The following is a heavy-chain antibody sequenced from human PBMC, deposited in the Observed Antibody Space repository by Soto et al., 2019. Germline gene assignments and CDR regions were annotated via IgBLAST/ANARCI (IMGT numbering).Heavy chain of an antibody. Sequence: GGSLRLSCAASGFTFSSYAMHWVRQAPGKGLEWVAVISYDGSNKYYADSVKGRFTISRDNSKNTLYLQMNSLRAEDTAVYYCARDFYDFWSGSPSFDYWGQGTLVTVSS. J-gene: IGHJ4*02. D-gene: IGHD3-3*01. CDR2: ISYDGSNK. V-gene: IGHV3-30-3*01. CDR1: GFTFSSYA. CDR3: ARDFYDFWSGSPSFDY.